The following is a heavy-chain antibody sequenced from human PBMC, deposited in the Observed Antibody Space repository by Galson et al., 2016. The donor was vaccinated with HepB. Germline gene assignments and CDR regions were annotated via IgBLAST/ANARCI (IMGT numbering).Heavy chain of an antibody. CDR3: ASGYTSGV. J-gene: IGHJ3*01. V-gene: IGHV3-7*01. CDR1: GFTFSGYW. CDR2: IKQDGSEK. Sequence: SLRLSCAASGFTFSGYWMTWVRQAPGKGLEWVANIKQDGSEKYYVDSVNGRFTISRDNAKNSVYLQMSGLRVDDTSMYYCASGYTSGVWGQGTMVTVSS. D-gene: IGHD6-19*01.